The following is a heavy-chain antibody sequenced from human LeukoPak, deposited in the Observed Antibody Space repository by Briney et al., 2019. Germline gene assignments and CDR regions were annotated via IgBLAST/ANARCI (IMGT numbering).Heavy chain of an antibody. Sequence: SVKVSCKASGGTFSSYAISWVRQAPGQGLEWMGGIIPIFGTANYAQKFQGRVTITTDESTSTAYMELSSLRSEDTAAYYCARASPDYRDYYYYYMDVWGKGTTVTVSS. V-gene: IGHV1-69*05. CDR1: GGTFSSYA. CDR2: IIPIFGTA. J-gene: IGHJ6*03. D-gene: IGHD4-11*01. CDR3: ARASPDYRDYYYYYMDV.